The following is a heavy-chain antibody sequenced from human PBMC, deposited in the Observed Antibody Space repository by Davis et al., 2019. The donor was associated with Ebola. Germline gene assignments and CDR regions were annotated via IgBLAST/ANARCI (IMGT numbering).Heavy chain of an antibody. CDR1: GYSLPRYW. J-gene: IGHJ4*02. V-gene: IGHV5-10-1*04. CDR2: NEPSDSYT. CDR3: ARKNAYDFWSGRPFDY. D-gene: IGHD3-3*01. Sequence: SCQGSGYSLPRYWSSRVRQMPGTGLEWTGRNEPSDSYTNYSLSFQGQVTISADNSISTASLQRSSLKASDTAMYYCARKNAYDFWSGRPFDYWGQGTLVTVSS.